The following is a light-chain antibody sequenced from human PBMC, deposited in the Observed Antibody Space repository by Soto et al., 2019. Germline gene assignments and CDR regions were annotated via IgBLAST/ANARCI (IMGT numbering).Light chain of an antibody. V-gene: IGLV2-14*01. CDR3: SSYTSSTDV. Sequence: QSVLTQPASVSGSPGQSITISCTGTSSDVGGYNYVSWYQQHPGKAPKLMIYDVSNWPSGVSNRFSGSKSGNTASLTISGLQAEDEADYYCSSYTSSTDVFGTGTKVTVL. J-gene: IGLJ1*01. CDR1: SSDVGGYNY. CDR2: DVS.